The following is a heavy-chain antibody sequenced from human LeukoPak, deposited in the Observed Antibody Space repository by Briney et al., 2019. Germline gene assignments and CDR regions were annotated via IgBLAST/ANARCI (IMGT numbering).Heavy chain of an antibody. Sequence: QSGGSLRLSCAASGFTFSSYGMHWVRQAPGKGLEWVAVISYDGSNKYYADSVKGRFTISRDNSKNTLYLQMNSLRAEDTAVYYCARPQTGLDYSDAFDIWGQGTMVTVSS. J-gene: IGHJ3*02. CDR2: ISYDGSNK. CDR1: GFTFSSYG. V-gene: IGHV3-30*03. CDR3: ARPQTGLDYSDAFDI. D-gene: IGHD4-11*01.